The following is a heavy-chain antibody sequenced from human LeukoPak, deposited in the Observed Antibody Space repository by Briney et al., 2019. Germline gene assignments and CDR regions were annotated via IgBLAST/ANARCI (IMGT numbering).Heavy chain of an antibody. V-gene: IGHV4-61*08. J-gene: IGHJ4*02. D-gene: IGHD3-22*01. Sequence: SETLSLTCAVSGGSISSGAHYWSWIRQPPGKGLESIGYIYYSGSTNYNPSLKSRVTISVDTSKSQLSLNLSSVTAADTAVYYCARHNYYDSSGYYPLGYWGQGTLVTVSS. CDR3: ARHNYYDSSGYYPLGY. CDR1: GGSISSGAHY. CDR2: IYYSGST.